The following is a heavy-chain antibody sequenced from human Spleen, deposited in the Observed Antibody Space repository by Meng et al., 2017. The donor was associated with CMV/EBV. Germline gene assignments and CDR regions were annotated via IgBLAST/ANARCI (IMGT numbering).Heavy chain of an antibody. J-gene: IGHJ4*02. D-gene: IGHD2-21*02. CDR3: ARAYCGGDCYSRGGYYFDY. V-gene: IGHV4-34*01. CDR1: GGFFSGYY. CDR2: INHSGST. Sequence: QVQVQQGGAGPLEPSETLSLTCAVYGGFFSGYYWSWIRQPPGKGLEWIGEINHSGSTNYNPSLKSRVTISVDTSKNQFSLKLSSVTAADTAVYYCARAYCGGDCYSRGGYYFDYWGQGTLVTVSS.